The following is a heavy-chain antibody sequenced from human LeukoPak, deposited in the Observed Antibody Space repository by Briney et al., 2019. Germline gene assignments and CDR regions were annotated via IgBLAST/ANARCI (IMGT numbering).Heavy chain of an antibody. Sequence: GSLRLSCAASGFTFSTYEMNWVRQAPGKGLEWVSHISSGGTTIYYADSVKGRFTISRDNAKKSLYLQMNSLRAEDTAVYYCARGKGFDPWGQGTLVTVPS. J-gene: IGHJ5*02. CDR1: GFTFSTYE. CDR2: ISSGGTTI. V-gene: IGHV3-48*03. CDR3: ARGKGFDP.